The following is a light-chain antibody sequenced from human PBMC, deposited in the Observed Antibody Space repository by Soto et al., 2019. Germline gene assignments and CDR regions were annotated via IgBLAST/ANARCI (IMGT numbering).Light chain of an antibody. CDR1: ESIGDY. Sequence: EIVLTQSQAALSLSPGERATLSCWASESIGDYLAWYQQKPGQAPRLLIYGATKRTTGTPDMFSGAGAETDFALAISRVEAGDFAVYYCQQYVTSPAITFGQGTRLEIK. CDR2: GAT. V-gene: IGKV3-20*01. CDR3: QQYVTSPAIT. J-gene: IGKJ5*01.